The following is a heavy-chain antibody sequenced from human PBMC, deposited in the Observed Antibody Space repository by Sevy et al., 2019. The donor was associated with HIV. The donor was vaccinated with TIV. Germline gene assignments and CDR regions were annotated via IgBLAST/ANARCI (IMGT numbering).Heavy chain of an antibody. Sequence: GGSLRLSCAASGFTFSSYSMNWVHQAPGKGLEWVSSISSSSSYIYYADSVKGRFTISRDNAKNSLYLQMNSLRAEDTAVYYCARDLDGGNSYYYYGMDVWGQGTTVTVSS. V-gene: IGHV3-21*01. CDR2: ISSSSSYI. CDR1: GFTFSSYS. D-gene: IGHD2-21*02. J-gene: IGHJ6*02. CDR3: ARDLDGGNSYYYYGMDV.